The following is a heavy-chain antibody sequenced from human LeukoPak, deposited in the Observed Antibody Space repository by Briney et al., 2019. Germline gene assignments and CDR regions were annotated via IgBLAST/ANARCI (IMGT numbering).Heavy chain of an antibody. J-gene: IGHJ4*02. CDR3: ARVPDCSGGSCYSPTGPESY. Sequence: GRSLRLSCAASGFTFKNYGMHWVRQAPGKGLEWVAVISYDGSNKYYADSVKGRFTISRDNSKNTLYLQMNSLRAEDTAVYYCARVPDCSGGSCYSPTGPESYWGQGTLVTVSS. CDR2: ISYDGSNK. CDR1: GFTFKNYG. V-gene: IGHV3-30*03. D-gene: IGHD2-15*01.